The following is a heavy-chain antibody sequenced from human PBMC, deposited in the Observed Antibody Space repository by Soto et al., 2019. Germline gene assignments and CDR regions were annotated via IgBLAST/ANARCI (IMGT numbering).Heavy chain of an antibody. Sequence: SETLSLTCAVYGGPFSGYYWSWIRQPPGKGLEWTGEINHSGSTNYNPSLKSRVTISVDTSKNQFSLKLSSVTAADTAVYYCARERYSSRRNAFDIWGQGTMVTVSS. V-gene: IGHV4-34*01. CDR3: ARERYSSRRNAFDI. J-gene: IGHJ3*02. D-gene: IGHD6-19*01. CDR1: GGPFSGYY. CDR2: INHSGST.